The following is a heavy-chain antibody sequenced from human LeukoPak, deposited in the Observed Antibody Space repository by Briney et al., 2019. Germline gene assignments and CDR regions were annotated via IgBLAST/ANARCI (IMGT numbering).Heavy chain of an antibody. Sequence: GGPLRLSRVASGFHFRHYSMNWVRQAPGKGLEWVSCIRVTGIYIYYADSVNGRFSISRDDAKSFLSLQMISLRAEDTAVYYCTRAGPRRDGYNSDYWGQGNLVTVSS. CDR3: TRAGPRRDGYNSDY. CDR2: IRVTGIYI. V-gene: IGHV3-21*01. D-gene: IGHD5-24*01. J-gene: IGHJ4*02. CDR1: GFHFRHYS.